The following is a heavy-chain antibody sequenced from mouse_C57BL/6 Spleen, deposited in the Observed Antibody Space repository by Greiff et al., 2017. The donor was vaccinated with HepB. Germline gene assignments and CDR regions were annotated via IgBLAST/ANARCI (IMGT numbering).Heavy chain of an antibody. CDR2: ISDGGSYT. D-gene: IGHD2-1*01. CDR3: AREAYGNYGWFAY. J-gene: IGHJ3*01. CDR1: GFTFSSYA. Sequence: DVMLVESGGGLVKPGGSLKLSCAASGFTFSSYAMSWVRQTPEKRLEWVATISDGGSYTYYPDNVKGRFTISRDNAKNNLYLQMSHLKSEDTAMYYCAREAYGNYGWFAYWGQGTLVTVSA. V-gene: IGHV5-4*01.